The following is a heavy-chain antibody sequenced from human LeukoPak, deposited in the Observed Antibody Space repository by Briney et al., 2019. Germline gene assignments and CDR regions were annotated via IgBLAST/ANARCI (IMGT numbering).Heavy chain of an antibody. CDR3: ARKLGYCSSTSCYVPPWLDY. CDR2: ISYDGSNK. CDR1: GFTFSSYG. J-gene: IGHJ4*02. D-gene: IGHD2-2*01. V-gene: IGHV3-30*03. Sequence: PGGSLRLSCAASGFTFSSYGMHWVRQAPGKGLEWVAVISYDGSNKYYADSVKGRFTISRDNSKNTLYLQMNSLRAEDTAVYYCARKLGYCSSTSCYVPPWLDYWGQGTLVTVSS.